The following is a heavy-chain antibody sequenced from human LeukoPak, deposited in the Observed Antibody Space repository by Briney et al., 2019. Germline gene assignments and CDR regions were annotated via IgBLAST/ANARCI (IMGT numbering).Heavy chain of an antibody. CDR2: FSAYNGNT. CDR3: ARDSEDTAMVTGFDY. CDR1: GYTFTSYG. J-gene: IGHJ4*02. V-gene: IGHV1-18*01. Sequence: ASVKVSCKASGYTFTSYGISWVRQAPGQGLEWMGWFSAYNGNTNYAQKLQGRVTMTTDTSTSTAYMELRSLRSDDTAVYYCARDSEDTAMVTGFDYWGQGTLVTVSS. D-gene: IGHD5-18*01.